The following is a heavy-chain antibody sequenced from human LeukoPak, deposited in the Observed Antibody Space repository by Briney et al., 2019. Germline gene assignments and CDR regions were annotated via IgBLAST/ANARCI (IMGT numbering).Heavy chain of an antibody. D-gene: IGHD3-16*01. Sequence: ASVKVSCKASGYTFTSYYMHWVRQAPGQGLEWVGIINPSGGSTSYAQKFQGRVTMTRDTSTSTVYMELSSLRSEDTAVYYCARDGAHAYYDYVHPGRGMDVWGQGTTVTVSS. CDR2: INPSGGST. CDR1: GYTFTSYY. J-gene: IGHJ6*02. CDR3: ARDGAHAYYDYVHPGRGMDV. V-gene: IGHV1-46*01.